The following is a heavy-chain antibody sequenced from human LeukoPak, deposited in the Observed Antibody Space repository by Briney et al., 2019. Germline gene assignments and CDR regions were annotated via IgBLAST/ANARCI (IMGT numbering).Heavy chain of an antibody. CDR1: GGSISSTSYY. CDR3: AGIVGATGEWYYYMDV. V-gene: IGHV4-39*07. Sequence: PSETLSLTRIVSGGSISSTSYYWGWIRQPPGKGLEWIGSIYYSGSTHYNPSLKSRVSISVVTSKNQFSLKLSSVTAADTAVYYCAGIVGATGEWYYYMDVWGKGTTVTVSS. D-gene: IGHD1-26*01. J-gene: IGHJ6*03. CDR2: IYYSGST.